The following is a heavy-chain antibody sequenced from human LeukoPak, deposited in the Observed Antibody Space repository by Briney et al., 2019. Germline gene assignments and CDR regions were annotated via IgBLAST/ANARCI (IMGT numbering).Heavy chain of an antibody. D-gene: IGHD3-9*01. CDR3: AKTGYSNYYYYYMDV. J-gene: IGHJ6*03. V-gene: IGHV3-23*01. CDR1: GFTFSSYG. CDR2: INGSGGST. Sequence: GGSLRLSCAASGFTFSSYGMSWVRQAPGKGLEWVSAINGSGGSTYYADSVKGRFTISRDNSKNTLYLQMNSLRAEDTAVYYCAKTGYSNYYYYYMDVWGKGTTVTVSS.